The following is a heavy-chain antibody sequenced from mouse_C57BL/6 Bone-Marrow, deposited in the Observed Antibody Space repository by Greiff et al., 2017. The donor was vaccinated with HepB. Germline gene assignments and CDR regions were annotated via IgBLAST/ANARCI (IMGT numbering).Heavy chain of an antibody. Sequence: VKLMESGPELVKPGASVKISCKASGYAFSSSWMNWVKQRPGKGLEWIGRIYPGDGDTNYNGKFKGKATLTADKSSSTAYMQLSSLTSEDSAVYFCAREGLPGWYFDVWGTGTTVTVSS. CDR2: IYPGDGDT. D-gene: IGHD2-4*01. J-gene: IGHJ1*03. V-gene: IGHV1-82*01. CDR3: AREGLPGWYFDV. CDR1: GYAFSSSW.